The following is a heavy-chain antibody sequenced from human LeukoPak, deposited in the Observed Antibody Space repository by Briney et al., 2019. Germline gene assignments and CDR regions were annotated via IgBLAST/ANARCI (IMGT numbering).Heavy chain of an antibody. D-gene: IGHD5-18*01. CDR1: GGSISSYY. CDR2: IYYSGST. V-gene: IGHV4-59*01. Sequence: SETLSLTCTVSGGSISSYYWSWIRQPPGKGLEWIGYIYYSGSTNYNPSLKSRVTISVDTSKNQFSLKLSSVTAADTAVYYCARDQRYGLPFDYWGQGTLVTVSS. CDR3: ARDQRYGLPFDY. J-gene: IGHJ4*02.